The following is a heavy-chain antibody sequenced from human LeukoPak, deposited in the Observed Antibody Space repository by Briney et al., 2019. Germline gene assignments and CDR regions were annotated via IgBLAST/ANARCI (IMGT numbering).Heavy chain of an antibody. CDR1: GGSISSSSYY. D-gene: IGHD3/OR15-3a*01. CDR2: IYYSGST. J-gene: IGHJ4*02. CDR3: ARGRTGGLAYYFDY. V-gene: IGHV4-31*03. Sequence: SETLSLTCTVSGGSISSSSYYWGWIRQHPGKGLEWIGYIYYSGSTYYNPSLKSRVTISVDTSKNQFSLKLSSVTAADTAVYYCARGRTGGLAYYFDYWGQGTLVTVSS.